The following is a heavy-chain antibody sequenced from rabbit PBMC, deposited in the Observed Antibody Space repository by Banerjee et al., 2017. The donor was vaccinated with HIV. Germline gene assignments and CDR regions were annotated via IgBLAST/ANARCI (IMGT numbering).Heavy chain of an antibody. CDR2: IDPVFGNT. J-gene: IGHJ4*01. CDR1: GFSLSSYA. D-gene: IGHD7-1*01. V-gene: IGHV1S47*01. CDR3: ARGDGAYAGYDGL. Sequence: QEQLVESGGGLVTPGGSLTLTCTVSGFSLSSYAMQWVRQAPGKGPEWIAYIDPVFGNTYYASWVNGRFTISSHNAQNTMYLQLTSLTAADTATYFCARGDGAYAGYDGLWGPGTLVTDS.